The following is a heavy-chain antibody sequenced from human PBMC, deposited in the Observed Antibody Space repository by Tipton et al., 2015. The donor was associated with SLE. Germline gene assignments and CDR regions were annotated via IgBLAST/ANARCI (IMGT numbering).Heavy chain of an antibody. V-gene: IGHV4-4*07. CDR1: GDSISNYF. CDR3: AKARTFGLAMGKPSCFDP. D-gene: IGHD3-16*01. Sequence: TLSLTCSVSGDSISNYFWSWIRQPAGKRMEWIGRIYGSGTTNYNPALESRVTMSVDTSKNQFSLNLNSVTAADTAVYYCAKARTFGLAMGKPSCFDPWGQGILVTVSS. CDR2: IYGSGTT. J-gene: IGHJ5*02.